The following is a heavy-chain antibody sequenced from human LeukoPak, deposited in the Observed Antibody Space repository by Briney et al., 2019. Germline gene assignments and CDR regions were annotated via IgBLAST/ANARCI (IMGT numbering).Heavy chain of an antibody. D-gene: IGHD4-23*01. CDR2: IYYSGST. CDR3: AGHYGGNSDGFDY. CDR1: GGSVSSGSYY. V-gene: IGHV4-61*01. J-gene: IGHJ4*02. Sequence: SETLSLTCIVSGGSVSSGSYYWSWIRQPPGKGLEWIGYIYYSGSTNYNPSLKSRVTISVDTSKNQFSLKLSSVTAADTAVYYCAGHYGGNSDGFDYWGQGTLVTVSS.